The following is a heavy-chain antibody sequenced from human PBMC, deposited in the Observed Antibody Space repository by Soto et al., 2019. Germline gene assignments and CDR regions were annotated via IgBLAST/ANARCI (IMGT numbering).Heavy chain of an antibody. J-gene: IGHJ5*02. V-gene: IGHV3-21*01. CDR2: ISSSSSYI. CDR3: ARDNAPSSCGGDTWFDP. Sequence: GGSLRLSCAASGFTFSSHSMNWVRQAPGKGLEWVSFISSSSSYINYADSVKGRFTISRDNAKNSLYLQMNSLRAEDTAVYYCARDNAPSSCGGDTWFDPWGQGTLVTVSS. CDR1: GFTFSSHS. D-gene: IGHD6-19*01.